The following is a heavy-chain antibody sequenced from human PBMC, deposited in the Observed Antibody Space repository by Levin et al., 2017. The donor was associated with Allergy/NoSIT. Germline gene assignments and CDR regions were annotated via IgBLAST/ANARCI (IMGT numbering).Heavy chain of an antibody. D-gene: IGHD6-25*01. Sequence: PPGGSLRLSCAASGFTFSSYSMNWVRQAPGKGLEWVSYISSSSSTIYYADSVKGRFTISRDNAKNSLYLQMNSLRAEDTAVYYCARDGGILAAKNYYYYGMDGWGQGTTVTVSS. CDR1: GFTFSSYS. CDR3: ARDGGILAAKNYYYYGMDG. J-gene: IGHJ6*02. CDR2: ISSSSSTI. V-gene: IGHV3-48*01.